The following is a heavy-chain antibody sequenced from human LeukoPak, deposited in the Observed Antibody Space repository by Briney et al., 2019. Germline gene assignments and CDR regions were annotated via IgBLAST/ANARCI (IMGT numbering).Heavy chain of an antibody. J-gene: IGHJ6*03. V-gene: IGHV3-7*01. CDR2: MNQDGSEK. CDR1: GFTLSSYD. Sequence: GGSLRLSCAASGFTLSSYDMHWVRQAPGKGLEWVASMNQDGSEKYFVDSVKGRFTISRDNAKSSLYLQMSSLRAEDTAVYYCARGSADMDVWGKGTTVTVSS. CDR3: ARGSADMDV.